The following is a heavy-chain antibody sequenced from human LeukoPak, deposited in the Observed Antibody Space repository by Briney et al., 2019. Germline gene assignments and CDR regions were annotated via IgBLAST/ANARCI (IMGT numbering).Heavy chain of an antibody. CDR2: INPNSGGT. D-gene: IGHD1-14*01. CDR3: ASWSLGPDHDAFDI. CDR1: GYTFTSYG. V-gene: IGHV1-2*02. J-gene: IGHJ3*02. Sequence: ASVKVSCKASGYTFTSYGISWVRQAPGQGLEWMGWINPNSGGTNYAQKFQGRVTMTRDTSISTAYMELSRLRSDDTAVYYCASWSLGPDHDAFDIWGQGTMVTVSS.